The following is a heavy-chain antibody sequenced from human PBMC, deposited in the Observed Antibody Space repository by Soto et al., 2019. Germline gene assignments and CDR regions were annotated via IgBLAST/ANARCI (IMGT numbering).Heavy chain of an antibody. Sequence: EVQLLESGGGLVQPGGSLRLSCAASGFTFRNYAMSWVRQAPGKGLEWVSAISGSGGSTYYADSVKGRFTISRDNSKNTLYLQMNSLRAEDTAVYYCANVRSGWYFWFDPWGQGTLVTVSS. CDR2: ISGSGGST. CDR3: ANVRSGWYFWFDP. D-gene: IGHD6-19*01. J-gene: IGHJ5*02. CDR1: GFTFRNYA. V-gene: IGHV3-23*01.